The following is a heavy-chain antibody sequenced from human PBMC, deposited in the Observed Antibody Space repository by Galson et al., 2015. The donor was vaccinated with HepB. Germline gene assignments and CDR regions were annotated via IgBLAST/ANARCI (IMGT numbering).Heavy chain of an antibody. V-gene: IGHV1-3*01. J-gene: IGHJ4*02. Sequence: SVKVSCKASGYTFTSYAMHWVRQAPGQRLEWMGWINAGNGNTKYSQKFQGRVTITRDTSASTAYMELSSPRSEDTAVYYCARVGGATPFDYWGQGTLVTVSS. CDR2: INAGNGNT. CDR1: GYTFTSYA. D-gene: IGHD1-26*01. CDR3: ARVGGATPFDY.